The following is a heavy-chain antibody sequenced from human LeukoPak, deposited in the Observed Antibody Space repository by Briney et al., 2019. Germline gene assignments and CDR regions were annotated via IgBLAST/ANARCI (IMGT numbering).Heavy chain of an antibody. J-gene: IGHJ4*02. CDR3: ARGEGRDGYKNVDY. V-gene: IGHV1-69*04. Sequence: GASVKVSCKASGYTFTNYGISWVRQAPGQGLEWMGRIIPILGIANYAQKFQGRVTITADKSTSTAYMELSSLRSEDTAVYYCARGEGRDGYKNVDYWGQGTLVTVSS. CDR1: GYTFTNYG. D-gene: IGHD5-24*01. CDR2: IIPILGIA.